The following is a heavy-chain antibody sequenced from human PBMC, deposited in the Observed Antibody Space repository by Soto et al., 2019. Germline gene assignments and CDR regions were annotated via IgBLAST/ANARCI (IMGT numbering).Heavy chain of an antibody. D-gene: IGHD3-3*01. CDR3: ARGNKHYEFWSGFVGYYYYYAMDV. J-gene: IGHJ6*02. CDR1: EFTFSNYA. Sequence: PGGSLRLSCEGTEFTFSNYALSWVRQAPGKGLEWASGLSGSGSTTFYADSVKGRFTISRDNVKNTLYLQMNNLQAEDTALYYCARGNKHYEFWSGFVGYYYYYAMDVWGQGTAVTVSS. V-gene: IGHV3-23*01. CDR2: LSGSGSTT.